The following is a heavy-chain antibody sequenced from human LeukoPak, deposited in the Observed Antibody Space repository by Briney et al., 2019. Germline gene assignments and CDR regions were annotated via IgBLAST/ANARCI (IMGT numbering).Heavy chain of an antibody. Sequence: ASVKVSCKASGYTFASYGISWVRQAPGQGLEWMGWISAYNGNTNYEQKIQGRVTMTTDTSTSTAYMELRSLRSDDTAVYYCARDLGGIMDYWGQGTLVTVSS. D-gene: IGHD1-26*01. CDR1: GYTFASYG. CDR3: ARDLGGIMDY. J-gene: IGHJ4*02. CDR2: ISAYNGNT. V-gene: IGHV1-18*01.